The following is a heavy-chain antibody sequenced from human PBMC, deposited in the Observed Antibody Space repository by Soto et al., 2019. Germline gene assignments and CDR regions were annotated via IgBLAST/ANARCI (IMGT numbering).Heavy chain of an antibody. CDR2: IIPIFGTA. CDR3: ARGSNYYDSSGYYTYWYFDH. J-gene: IGHJ2*01. D-gene: IGHD3-22*01. CDR1: GGTFSSYA. V-gene: IGHV1-69*01. Sequence: QVQLVQSGAEVKKPGSSVKVSCKASGGTFSSYAISWVRQAPGQGLEWMGGIIPIFGTANYAQKFQGRVTITADESTSTAYMELSSLRSENTAVDYCARGSNYYDSSGYYTYWYFDHWGRGTLVTVSS.